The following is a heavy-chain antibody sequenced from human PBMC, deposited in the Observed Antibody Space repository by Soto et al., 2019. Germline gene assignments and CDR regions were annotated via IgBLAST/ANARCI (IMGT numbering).Heavy chain of an antibody. J-gene: IGHJ4*02. CDR1: GDSITSNSYF. D-gene: IGHD3-9*01. V-gene: IGHV4-39*01. CDR2: IYYSGTT. Sequence: PSETLSLTCTVSGDSITSNSYFWAWIRQPPGKGLEWIGSIYYSGTTYYNPSLKSRVTISVDRSKNQFSLKLSSVTAADTAVYYCARVGNYDILTGYKYFDYWGQGTLVTVSS. CDR3: ARVGNYDILTGYKYFDY.